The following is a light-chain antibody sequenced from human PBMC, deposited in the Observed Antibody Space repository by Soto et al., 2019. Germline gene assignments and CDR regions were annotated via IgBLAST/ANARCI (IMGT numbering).Light chain of an antibody. CDR3: QSYDSSLSAYV. Sequence: QSVLTQPPSVSVAPGQRVTISCTGSSSNIGAGYDVHWYQQLPGTAPKVLICGNSNRPSGVPDRFSGSKSGTSASLAITGHQAEDEADSYCQSYDSSLSAYVFGTGTKVTVL. CDR1: SSNIGAGYD. CDR2: GNS. V-gene: IGLV1-40*01. J-gene: IGLJ1*01.